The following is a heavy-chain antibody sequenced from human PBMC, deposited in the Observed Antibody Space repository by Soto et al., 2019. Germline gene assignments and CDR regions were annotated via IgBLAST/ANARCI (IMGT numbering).Heavy chain of an antibody. CDR2: IYYSGST. V-gene: IGHV4-59*12. D-gene: IGHD5-12*01. CDR1: GGSISSYY. CDR3: ARDLAYGGYAKDYCDGIDV. Sequence: SETLSLTCTVSGGSISSYYWSWIRQPPGKGLEWIGYIYYSGSTNYNPSLKSRVTISVDTSKNQFSLKLSSVAAADTAVYYCARDLAYGGYAKDYCDGIDVWGQGTTVTVSS. J-gene: IGHJ6*02.